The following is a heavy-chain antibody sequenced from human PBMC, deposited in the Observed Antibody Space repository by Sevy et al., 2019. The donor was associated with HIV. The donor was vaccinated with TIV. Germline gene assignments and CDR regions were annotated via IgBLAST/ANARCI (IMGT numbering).Heavy chain of an antibody. CDR2: IYYSGST. Sequence: SETLSLTCTVSGGSISSSSYYWGWIRQPPGRGLEWIGSIYYSGSTYYNPSLKSRVTISVDTTKNQFPLKLSSVTAADTAVYYCARLETRGYSYGLDYWGQGTLVTVSS. CDR1: GGSISSSSYY. J-gene: IGHJ4*02. D-gene: IGHD5-18*01. CDR3: ARLETRGYSYGLDY. V-gene: IGHV4-39*01.